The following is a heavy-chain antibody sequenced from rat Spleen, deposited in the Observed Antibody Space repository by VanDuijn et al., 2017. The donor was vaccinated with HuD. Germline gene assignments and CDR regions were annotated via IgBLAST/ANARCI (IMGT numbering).Heavy chain of an antibody. CDR2: ISTSGVGT. J-gene: IGHJ2*01. D-gene: IGHD1-4*01. CDR1: GFAFSTFP. V-gene: IGHV5-46*01. Sequence: EVQLVESGGGQVQPGRSLKLSCVASGFAFSTFPMAWVRQAPTKGLEWVASISTSGVGTYYRDSVKGRFTISRDNANSTLYLQINSLKSEDTATYYCTRVDYPGVAHYFDYWGQGVMVTVSS. CDR3: TRVDYPGVAHYFDY.